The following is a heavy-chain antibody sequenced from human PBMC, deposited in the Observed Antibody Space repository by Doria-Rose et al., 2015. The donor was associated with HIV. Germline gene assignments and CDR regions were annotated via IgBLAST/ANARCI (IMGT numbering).Heavy chain of an antibody. CDR1: GVSLSSPGMG. CDR3: ARIKSSRWYHKYYFDF. CDR2: IYSDAEG. D-gene: IGHD6-13*01. V-gene: IGHV2-26*01. Sequence: VTLKESGPVLVKPTETLTLTCTVSGVSLSSPGMGVSWIRRPPGKALEWLANIYSDAEGSYKTSLKSRLTISRCTSRSQVVLTMTDMDPVDTATYYCARIKSSRWYHKYYFDFWGQGTLVIVS. J-gene: IGHJ4*02.